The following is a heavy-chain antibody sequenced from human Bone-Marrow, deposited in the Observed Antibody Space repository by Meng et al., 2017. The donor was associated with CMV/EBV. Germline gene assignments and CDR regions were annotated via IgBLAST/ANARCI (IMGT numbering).Heavy chain of an antibody. D-gene: IGHD5-18*01. CDR2: IYYSGST. CDR1: GGSISSSSYY. CDR3: ATLSGYSYVDY. Sequence: RRRLRESGPGLVKPSETLSLTCTVSGGSISSSSYYWGWIRQPPGKGLEWIGSIYYSGSTYYNPSLKSRVTISVDTSKNQFSLKLSSVTAADTAVYYCATLSGYSYVDYWGQGTLVTVSS. J-gene: IGHJ4*02. V-gene: IGHV4-39*06.